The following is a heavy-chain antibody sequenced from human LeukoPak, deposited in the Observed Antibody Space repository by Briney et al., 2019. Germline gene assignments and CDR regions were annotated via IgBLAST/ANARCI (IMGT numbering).Heavy chain of an antibody. J-gene: IGHJ5*02. CDR2: INDGGST. V-gene: IGHV4-39*07. Sequence: SETPSLTCTVSGGSISSNNYYWGWIHRPPGRGLEWIASINDGGSTYCNPSLKSRVTMSVDTSKNQFSLRLSSVTAADTAMYYCVRDDFGDYTRRFDPWGQGTLVTVSS. CDR3: VRDDFGDYTRRFDP. D-gene: IGHD4-17*01. CDR1: GGSISSNNYY.